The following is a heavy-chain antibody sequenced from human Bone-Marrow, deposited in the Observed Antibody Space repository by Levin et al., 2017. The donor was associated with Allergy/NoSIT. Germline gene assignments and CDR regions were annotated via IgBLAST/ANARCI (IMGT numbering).Heavy chain of an antibody. J-gene: IGHJ6*02. Sequence: ASVKVSCKASGYTFTGYYMHWVRQAPGQGLEWMGWINPSSGGTNYAQKFQGRVTMTWDTSFSTAYMELSRLRSDDTAVYYCARDRQWLSAHYGMDVWGQGTTVSVPS. CDR3: ARDRQWLSAHYGMDV. D-gene: IGHD6-19*01. V-gene: IGHV1-2*02. CDR1: GYTFTGYY. CDR2: INPSSGGT.